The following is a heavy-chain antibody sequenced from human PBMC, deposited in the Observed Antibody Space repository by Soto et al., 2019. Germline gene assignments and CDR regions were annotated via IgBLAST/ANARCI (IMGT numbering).Heavy chain of an antibody. CDR3: ARGPGGPDGPGDY. CDR1: GYTFTSYA. V-gene: IGHV1-3*01. J-gene: IGHJ4*02. CDR2: INAGNGNT. Sequence: QVKLVQSGAEVKKPGASVKVSCKASGYTFTSYAMHWVRQAPGQRLEWMGWINAGNGNTKCSQKFQGRVTITRDTSASTADMELSSLRSEDTAVYYCARGPGGPDGPGDYWGQGTLVTVSS. D-gene: IGHD2-15*01.